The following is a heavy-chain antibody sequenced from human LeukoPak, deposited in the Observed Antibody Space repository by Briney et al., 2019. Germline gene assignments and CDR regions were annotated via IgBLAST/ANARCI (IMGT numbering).Heavy chain of an antibody. CDR3: AKDLHYWGCDY. CDR2: ISDSGGST. Sequence: QPGGSLRLSCAASGFTFKTNAMSWVRQAPGKGLEWVSGISDSGGSTFYADSVKCLFTISRENSKNTLFLQMNSLRVEDTAVYYCAKDLHYWGCDYWGQGRLVTVSS. J-gene: IGHJ4*02. V-gene: IGHV3-23*01. CDR1: GFTFKTNA. D-gene: IGHD3-16*01.